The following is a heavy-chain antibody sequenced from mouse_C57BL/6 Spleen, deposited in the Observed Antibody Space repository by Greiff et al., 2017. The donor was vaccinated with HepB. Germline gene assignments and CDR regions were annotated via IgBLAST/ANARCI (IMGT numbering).Heavy chain of an antibody. CDR2: INPNNGGT. D-gene: IGHD2-5*01. J-gene: IGHJ4*01. Sequence: EVKLMESGPELVKPGASVKIPCKASGYTFTDYNMDWVKQSHGKSLEWIGDINPNNGGTIYNQKFKGKATLTVDKSSSTAYMELRSLTSEDTAVYYCARSGSNYVYAMDYWGQGTSVTVSS. CDR1: GYTFTDYN. CDR3: ARSGSNYVYAMDY. V-gene: IGHV1-18*01.